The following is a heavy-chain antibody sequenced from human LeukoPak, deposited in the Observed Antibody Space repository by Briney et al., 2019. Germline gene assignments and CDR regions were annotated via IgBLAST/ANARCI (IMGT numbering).Heavy chain of an antibody. J-gene: IGHJ5*02. Sequence: SETLSLTCTVSGGSISGYCWSWIRQPAGKGVEWIGRVCDSGTTNYNPSLRSRVTMSVDRSRKQFSLNLTSVTAADTAVYYCARGVSSAYNWFDPWGQGTLVTVSS. D-gene: IGHD6-19*01. CDR3: ARGVSSAYNWFDP. CDR1: GGSISGYC. CDR2: VCDSGTT. V-gene: IGHV4-4*07.